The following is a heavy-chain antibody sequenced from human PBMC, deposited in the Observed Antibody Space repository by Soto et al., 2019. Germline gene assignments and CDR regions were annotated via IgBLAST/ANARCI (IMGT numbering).Heavy chain of an antibody. Sequence: EVQLVESGGGLVKPGGSLRLSCAASGFIVSNAWVNWVRQAPGKGLEWVGRIKSESAGGATDYGTPVEGRFTISRDDSKSTLYLQMNSLKTEDTAVYYCTTDKSYWGQGTLVTVSA. CDR2: IKSESAGGAT. V-gene: IGHV3-15*07. J-gene: IGHJ4*02. CDR1: GFIVSNAW. CDR3: TTDKSY.